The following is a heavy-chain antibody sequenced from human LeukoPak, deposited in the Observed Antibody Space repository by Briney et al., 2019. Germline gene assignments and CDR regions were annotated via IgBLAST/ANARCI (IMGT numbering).Heavy chain of an antibody. Sequence: SETLSLTCAVSGYSISSGYYWGWIRQPPGKGLEWIGSIYHSGSTNYNPSLKSRVTMSVDTSKNQFSLKLSSVTAADTAVYYCARASDDFWSGYYLDTAPVFDYWGQGTLVTVSS. J-gene: IGHJ4*02. V-gene: IGHV4-38-2*01. CDR1: GYSISSGYY. CDR2: IYHSGST. CDR3: ARASDDFWSGYYLDTAPVFDY. D-gene: IGHD3-3*01.